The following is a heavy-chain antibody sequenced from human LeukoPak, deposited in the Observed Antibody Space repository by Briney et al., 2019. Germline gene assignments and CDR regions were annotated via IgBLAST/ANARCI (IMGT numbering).Heavy chain of an antibody. CDR1: GFTFSSYW. D-gene: IGHD3-3*01. V-gene: IGHV3-7*01. CDR2: IRGDGSER. CDR3: VREGHPQGRPWSGWYPFDF. J-gene: IGHJ4*02. Sequence: PGGSLRLSCAASGFTFSSYWLTWVRQAPGRGLEWVANIRGDGSERFYVGYLKGRFTISRDNAKNSLYLQMNSLRVDGTAAYYCVREGHPQGRPWSGWYPFDFWGQGILVTLYS.